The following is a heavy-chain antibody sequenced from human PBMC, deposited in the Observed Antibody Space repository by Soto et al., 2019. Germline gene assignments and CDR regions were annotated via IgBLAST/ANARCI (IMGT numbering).Heavy chain of an antibody. D-gene: IGHD3-22*01. J-gene: IGHJ6*02. CDR3: ARDYDIGAGYYYYYGMDV. CDR1: GGTFSSYA. CDR2: IIPIFGTA. V-gene: IGHV1-69*13. Sequence: ASVKVSCKASGGTFSSYAISWVRQAPGQGLEWMGGIIPIFGTANYAQKFQGRVTITADESTSTAYMELSSLRSEDTAVYYCARDYDIGAGYYYYYGMDVWGQGTTVTVSS.